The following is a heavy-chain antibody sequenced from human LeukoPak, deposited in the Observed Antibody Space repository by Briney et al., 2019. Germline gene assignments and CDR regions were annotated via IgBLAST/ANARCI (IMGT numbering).Heavy chain of an antibody. CDR1: GFTFSSYA. Sequence: GGSLRLSCAASGFTFSSYAMSWVRQAPGKGLEWMGGIIPIFGTANYAQKFQGRVTITTDESTSTAYMELSSLRSEDTAVYYCARKGSGYSTRYYFDYWGQGTLVTVSS. J-gene: IGHJ4*02. V-gene: IGHV1-69*05. D-gene: IGHD3-3*01. CDR3: ARKGSGYSTRYYFDY. CDR2: IIPIFGTA.